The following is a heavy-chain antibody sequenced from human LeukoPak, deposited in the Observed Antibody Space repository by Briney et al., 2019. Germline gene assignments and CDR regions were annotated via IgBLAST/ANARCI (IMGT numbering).Heavy chain of an antibody. Sequence: GGSLRLSCAASGFTLSSYAMSWVRQAPGKGLEWVSTISTSGGSTYYADSVKGRIAISRDNSKNTLYLHMSSLRAEDTAVYYCAKVNWNAYYFDYWGQGTLVTVSS. CDR3: AKVNWNAYYFDY. V-gene: IGHV3-23*01. J-gene: IGHJ4*02. CDR1: GFTLSSYA. CDR2: ISTSGGST. D-gene: IGHD1-1*01.